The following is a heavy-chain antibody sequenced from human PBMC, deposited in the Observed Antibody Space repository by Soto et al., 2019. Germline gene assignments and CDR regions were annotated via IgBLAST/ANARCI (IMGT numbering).Heavy chain of an antibody. CDR1: GYTFTSYC. J-gene: IGHJ6*02. Sequence: ASVNVSCKASGYTFTSYCISWLRPAPGRGLDGMGWISTYNGNTNYAQKLQGRVTMTTDTSTNTAYMDLRSLTSDDTAVYFCARRLGSYYYGMDVWGQGTTGTVSS. CDR3: ARRLGSYYYGMDV. V-gene: IGHV1-18*01. CDR2: ISTYNGNT. D-gene: IGHD3-16*01.